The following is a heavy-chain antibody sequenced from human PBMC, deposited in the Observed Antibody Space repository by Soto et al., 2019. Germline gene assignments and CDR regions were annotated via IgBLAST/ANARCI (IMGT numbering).Heavy chain of an antibody. CDR1: GYTFTSYG. J-gene: IGHJ4*02. CDR3: ARDLNLGLGDY. V-gene: IGHV1-18*01. CDR2: ISVHNGNT. D-gene: IGHD7-27*01. Sequence: QVQLVQSGAEAKKPGASVKVSCKASGYTFTSYGISWVRQAPGQGLEWMGWISVHNGNTKYAQKLQGRVTMTTDTTTSTAYMEVRSLRSDDTAVYYCARDLNLGLGDYWGQGTLVTVSS.